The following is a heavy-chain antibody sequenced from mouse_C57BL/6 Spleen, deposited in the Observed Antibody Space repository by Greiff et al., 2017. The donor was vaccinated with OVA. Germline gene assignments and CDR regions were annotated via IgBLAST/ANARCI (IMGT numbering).Heavy chain of an antibody. V-gene: IGHV1-15*01. J-gene: IGHJ2*01. CDR2: IDPETGGT. Sequence: QVQLQQSGAELVRPGASVTLSCKASGYTFTDYEMHWVKQTPVHGLEWIGAIDPETGGTAYNQKFKGKAILTADKSSSTAYMELRSLASEDSAVYYCTRGDYYGSYYFDYWGQGTTLTVSS. D-gene: IGHD1-1*01. CDR3: TRGDYYGSYYFDY. CDR1: GYTFTDYE.